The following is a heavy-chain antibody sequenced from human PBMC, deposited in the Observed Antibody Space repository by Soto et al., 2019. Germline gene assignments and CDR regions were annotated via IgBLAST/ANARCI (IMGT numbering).Heavy chain of an antibody. J-gene: IGHJ3*02. V-gene: IGHV1-46*01. CDR3: ARERARITMIAPNDAFDI. D-gene: IGHD3-22*01. Sequence: ASVKVSCKASGYTFTSYYMHWVRQAPGQGLEWMGVINPSGGSTSYAQKFQGRVTMTRDTSTSTVYMELSSLRSEDTAVYYCARERARITMIAPNDAFDIWGQGTMVTV. CDR2: INPSGGST. CDR1: GYTFTSYY.